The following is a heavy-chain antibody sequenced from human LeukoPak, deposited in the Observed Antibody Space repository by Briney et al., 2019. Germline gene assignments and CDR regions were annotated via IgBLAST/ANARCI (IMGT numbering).Heavy chain of an antibody. D-gene: IGHD6-19*01. CDR1: GGSISSYY. CDR3: ARDLGIAVAGNYYYYGMDV. Sequence: SETLSLTCTVSGGSISSYYWSWIRQPPGKGPEWIGYIYYSGSTNYNPSLKSRVTISVDTSKNQFSLKLSSVTAADTAVYYCARDLGIAVAGNYYYYGMDVWGKGTTVTVSS. J-gene: IGHJ6*04. CDR2: IYYSGST. V-gene: IGHV4-59*01.